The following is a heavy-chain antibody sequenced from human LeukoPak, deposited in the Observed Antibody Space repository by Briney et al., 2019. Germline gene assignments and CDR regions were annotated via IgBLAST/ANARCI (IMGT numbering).Heavy chain of an antibody. D-gene: IGHD6-13*01. Sequence: PGGSLRLSCAASGLTFSNYSMNWVRQAPGKGLEWVSSIRTSSNYIYYADSVKGRFTISRDNAKNSLYLQMNSLRAEDTAVYYCARGRESSSWDNWFDPWGQATLVTVSS. CDR1: GLTFSNYS. CDR2: IRTSSNYI. V-gene: IGHV3-21*06. CDR3: ARGRESSSWDNWFDP. J-gene: IGHJ5*02.